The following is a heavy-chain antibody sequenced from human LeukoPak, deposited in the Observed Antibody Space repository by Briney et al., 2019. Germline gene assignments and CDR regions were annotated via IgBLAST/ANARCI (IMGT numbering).Heavy chain of an antibody. Sequence: SVKVSCKASGYTFINYGITWVRQAPGQGLEWMGWISAYNSAYNGNTHYAQKLQGRVTMTTDTSTNTGHMELRSLRSDDTAVYYCAREYGSGSYTGIDYWGQGTLVPVSS. CDR3: AREYGSGSYTGIDY. D-gene: IGHD3-10*01. J-gene: IGHJ4*02. CDR2: ISAYNSAYNGNT. V-gene: IGHV1-18*01. CDR1: GYTFINYG.